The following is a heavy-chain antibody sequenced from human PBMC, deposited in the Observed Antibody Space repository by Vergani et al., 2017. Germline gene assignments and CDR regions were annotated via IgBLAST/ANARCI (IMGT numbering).Heavy chain of an antibody. V-gene: IGHV1-69*08. CDR3: ARDAGGYSSYYGMDV. Sequence: QVQLVQSGAEVKKPGSSVKVSCKASGGTFSSYTISWVRQAPGQGLEWMGRIIPILGIANYAQKFQGRVTITADKSTSTAYMELSSLRSEDTAVYYCARDAGGYSSYYGMDVWGQGTTVTVSS. D-gene: IGHD2-21*01. CDR2: IIPILGIA. J-gene: IGHJ6*02. CDR1: GGTFSSYT.